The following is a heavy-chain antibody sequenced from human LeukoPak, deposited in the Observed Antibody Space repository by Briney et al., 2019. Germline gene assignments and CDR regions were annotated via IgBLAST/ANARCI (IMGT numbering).Heavy chain of an antibody. CDR2: ISYDGSNK. CDR3: ARDPYGWAGTTAPDY. D-gene: IGHD1-7*01. Sequence: PGGSLRLSCAASGFTFSSYGMHWVRQAPGKGLEWVAVISYDGSNKYYADSVKGRFTISRDNSKNTLYLQMNSLRAEDTAVYYCARDPYGWAGTTAPDYWGQGTLVTVSS. V-gene: IGHV3-30*03. CDR1: GFTFSSYG. J-gene: IGHJ4*02.